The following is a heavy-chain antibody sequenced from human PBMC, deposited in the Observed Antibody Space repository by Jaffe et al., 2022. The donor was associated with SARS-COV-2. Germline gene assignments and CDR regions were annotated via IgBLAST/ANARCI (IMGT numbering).Heavy chain of an antibody. V-gene: IGHV3-53*02. CDR3: GGDGLVASRGLDY. J-gene: IGHJ4*02. CDR1: GFTVSNKD. CDR2: IYGGDNT. Sequence: EVQLVQTGGGLIQPGGSLRLSCVASGFTVSNKDIHWVRQAPGKGLEWVSIIYGGDNTHYADSVKGRFTISRDRSKNTVFLQMNNLRVEDTAMYYCGGDGLVASRGLDYWGQGTLVTVSS. D-gene: IGHD5-12*01.